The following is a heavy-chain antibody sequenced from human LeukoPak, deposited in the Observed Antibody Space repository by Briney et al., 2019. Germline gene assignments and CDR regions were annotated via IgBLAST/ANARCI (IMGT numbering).Heavy chain of an antibody. D-gene: IGHD2-2*01. CDR3: ARSYIVVVPAVYFDY. CDR1: GYTFSTYA. CDR2: INGGDGNT. J-gene: IGHJ4*02. V-gene: IGHV1-3*01. Sequence: ASVKVSCKTSGYTFSTYAIQWVRQAPGQRLEWMGWINGGDGNTKFSQKFQGRVTITRDTSASSSYMELSSLRSEDTAVYYCARSYIVVVPAVYFDYWRQGTLVTVSS.